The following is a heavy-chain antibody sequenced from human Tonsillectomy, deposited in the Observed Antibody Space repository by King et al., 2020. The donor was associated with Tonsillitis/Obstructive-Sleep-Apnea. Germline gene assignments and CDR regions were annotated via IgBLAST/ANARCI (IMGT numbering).Heavy chain of an antibody. CDR3: ARVPGAGLRWFDP. V-gene: IGHV4-61*01. CDR1: GGSVSSGSDY. D-gene: IGHD3-10*01. J-gene: IGHJ5*02. CDR2: IYYSGST. Sequence: VQLQESGPGLVKPSETLSLTCTVSGGSVSSGSDYWSWIRQPPGKGLEWIGYIYYSGSTNYNPSLKSRVTISVGTSKNQFSLKRSSVTAADTAVYYCARVPGAGLRWFDPWGQGTRVTVSS.